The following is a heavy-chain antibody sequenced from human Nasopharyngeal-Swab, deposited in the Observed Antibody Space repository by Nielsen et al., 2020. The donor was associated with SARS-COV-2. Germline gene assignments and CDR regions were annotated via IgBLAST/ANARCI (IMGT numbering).Heavy chain of an antibody. J-gene: IGHJ6*02. CDR1: GYTFTGYY. D-gene: IGHD5-24*01. V-gene: IGHV1-2*06. Sequence: ASVKVSCKASGYTFTGYYMHWVRQAPGQGLEWMGRINPNSGGTNYAQKFQGRVTMTRDTSISTAYMELSSLRSEDTAVYYCARAVEAYYYYGMDVWGQGTTVTVSS. CDR3: ARAVEAYYYYGMDV. CDR2: INPNSGGT.